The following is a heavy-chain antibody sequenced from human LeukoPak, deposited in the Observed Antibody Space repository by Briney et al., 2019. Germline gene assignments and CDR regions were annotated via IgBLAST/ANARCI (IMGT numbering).Heavy chain of an antibody. J-gene: IGHJ4*02. CDR3: AGSGSYYLILFDY. CDR2: IYHSGST. D-gene: IGHD1-26*01. CDR1: GGSISSGGYS. Sequence: SQTLSLTCVVSGGSISSGGYSWSWIRQPPGKGLEWIGYIYHSGSTYYNPSLKSRVTISVDRSKNQFSPKLSSVTAADTAVYYCAGSGSYYLILFDYWGQGTLVTVSS. V-gene: IGHV4-30-2*01.